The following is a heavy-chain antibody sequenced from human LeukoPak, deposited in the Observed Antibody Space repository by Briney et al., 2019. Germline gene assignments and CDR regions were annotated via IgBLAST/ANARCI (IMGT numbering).Heavy chain of an antibody. D-gene: IGHD3-22*01. J-gene: IGHJ4*02. CDR1: GGSISSYY. CDR2: IYYSGST. Sequence: PSETLSLTCTVSGGSISSYYWSWIRQPPGKGLEWIGYIYYSGSTNYNPSLKSRVTISVDTSKNQFSLKLSSVTAADTAVYYCARQGSGYYYDGSGYFLKPTPFDYWGQGTLVTVSS. CDR3: ARQGSGYYYDGSGYFLKPTPFDY. V-gene: IGHV4-59*08.